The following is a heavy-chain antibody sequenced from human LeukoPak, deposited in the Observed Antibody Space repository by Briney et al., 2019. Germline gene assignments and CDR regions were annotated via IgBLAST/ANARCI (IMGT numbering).Heavy chain of an antibody. CDR3: ARVSDYGSGSPPLDY. D-gene: IGHD3-10*01. Sequence: ASVKVSCKTSGYTFTSYFIHWVRQAPGQGLEWMGIINPSGGGTSTAQKFQGRVSVTRDTSTRTVSVELHSLTSEDTAVYYCARVSDYGSGSPPLDYWGQGTLVTVSS. V-gene: IGHV1-46*01. CDR1: GYTFTSYF. J-gene: IGHJ4*02. CDR2: INPSGGGT.